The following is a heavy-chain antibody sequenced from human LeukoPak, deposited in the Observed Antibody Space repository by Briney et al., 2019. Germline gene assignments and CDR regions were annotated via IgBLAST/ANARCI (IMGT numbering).Heavy chain of an antibody. CDR1: GYTCTSYD. CDR3: IDVTGAAPYDI. CDR2: MNPNSGNT. V-gene: IGHV1-8*03. J-gene: IGHJ4*02. D-gene: IGHD2-21*02. Sequence: ASVKVSCKSSGYTCTSYDSNWGRQATGQGLEWMGWMNPNSGNTGYAQKFQGRVTITRNTSISTAYIELSSLSSDDAAVYCAIDVTGAAPYDIWGQGTLVTVSS.